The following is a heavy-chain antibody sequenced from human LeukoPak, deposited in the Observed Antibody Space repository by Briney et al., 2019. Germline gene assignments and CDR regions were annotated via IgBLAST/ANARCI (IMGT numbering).Heavy chain of an antibody. J-gene: IGHJ6*02. CDR3: ARDLTPRYCSGGSCYTHYGMDV. CDR1: GFTFSSYT. V-gene: IGHV3-21*01. Sequence: GGSLRLSCAASGFTFSSYTMNWVRQAPGKGLEWVSSISSSSSYIYYADSVKGRLTISRDNAKNSLYLQMNSLRAEDTAVYYCARDLTPRYCSGGSCYTHYGMDVWDQETTVTVSS. D-gene: IGHD2-15*01. CDR2: ISSSSSYI.